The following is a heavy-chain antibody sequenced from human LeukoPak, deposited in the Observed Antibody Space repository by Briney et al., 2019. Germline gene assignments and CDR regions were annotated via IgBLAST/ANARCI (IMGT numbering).Heavy chain of an antibody. D-gene: IGHD5-18*01. CDR3: ARGVHTAMVVY. Sequence: GTSLRLSCAASGFTFSVYGMHWVRRGPGKGLEWVALISHDGGNKNYTDSVKGRFTISRDNSKNTLYLQMNSLRPEDTAVYYCARGVHTAMVVYWGQGTLVTVSS. J-gene: IGHJ4*02. V-gene: IGHV3-30*03. CDR1: GFTFSVYG. CDR2: ISHDGGNK.